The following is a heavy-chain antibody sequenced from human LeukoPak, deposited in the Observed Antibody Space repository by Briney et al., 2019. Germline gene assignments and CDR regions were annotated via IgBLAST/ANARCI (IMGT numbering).Heavy chain of an antibody. D-gene: IGHD3-3*01. J-gene: IGHJ6*02. V-gene: IGHV3-30*18. Sequence: GGSLRLSCAASGFTVSSNYMSWVRQAPGKGLEWVAVISYDGSNKYYADSVKGRFTISRDNSKNTLYLQMNSLRAEDTAVYYCAKGSLEWLLFYGMDVWGQGTTVTVSS. CDR3: AKGSLEWLLFYGMDV. CDR1: GFTVSSNY. CDR2: ISYDGSNK.